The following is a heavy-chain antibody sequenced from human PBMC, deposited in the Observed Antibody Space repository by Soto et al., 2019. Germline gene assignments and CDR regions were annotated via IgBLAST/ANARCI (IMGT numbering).Heavy chain of an antibody. CDR1: GYSVTSYR. CDR2: IYPGDSDT. Sequence: GESLKISLKGSGYSVTSYRIGLVRQMPGKGLEWMGIIYPGDSDTTYSPSFQGQVTISADKSISTAYLQWSSLKASDTAMYYCARRKSIAARRPTAFDIWGQGTMVTVSS. CDR3: ARRKSIAARRPTAFDI. D-gene: IGHD6-6*01. V-gene: IGHV5-51*01. J-gene: IGHJ3*02.